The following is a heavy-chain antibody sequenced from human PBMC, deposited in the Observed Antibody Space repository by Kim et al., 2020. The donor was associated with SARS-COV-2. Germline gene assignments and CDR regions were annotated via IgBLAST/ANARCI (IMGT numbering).Heavy chain of an antibody. J-gene: IGHJ4*02. CDR2: INHRGST. CDR1: GGSFSDYS. Sequence: SETLSLTCAVYGGSFSDYSWSWIRQPPGKGLEWIGEINHRGSTNYNPSLKSRVTISVDTSKNQFSLKLSSVTAADTAVYYCARGRGGISMLVVVITAAECCCDYWGRGTLVTVSS. D-gene: IGHD3-22*01. V-gene: IGHV4-34*01. CDR3: ARGRGGISMLVVVITAAECCCDY.